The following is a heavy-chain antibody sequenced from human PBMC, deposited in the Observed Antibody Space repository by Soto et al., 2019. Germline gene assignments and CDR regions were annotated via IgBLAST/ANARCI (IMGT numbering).Heavy chain of an antibody. V-gene: IGHV3-23*01. CDR2: ISGSGGST. CDR1: GFTFSSYA. CDR3: AKAPGPYYYYYYGMDV. Sequence: GGSLRLSCAASGFTFSSYAMSWVRQAPGKGLEWVSAISGSGGSTYYADPVKGRFTISRDNSKNTLYLQMNSLRAEDTAVYYCAKAPGPYYYYYYGMDVWGQGTTVTVSS. J-gene: IGHJ6*02.